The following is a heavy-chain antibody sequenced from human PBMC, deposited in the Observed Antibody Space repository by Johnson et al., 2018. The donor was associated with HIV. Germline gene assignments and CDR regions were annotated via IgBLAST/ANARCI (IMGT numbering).Heavy chain of an antibody. Sequence: QVQLVESGGGVVQPGRSLRLSCAASGFTFSNFGMHWVRQAPGKGLEWVAVISYDGSDKDYADSVKGRFTISRDSSKNTLYLQMNSLRHEDTAVYYCARDQGELRRTHAFDIWGQGTMVTVSS. V-gene: IGHV3-30*19. CDR2: ISYDGSDK. CDR1: GFTFSNFG. CDR3: ARDQGELRRTHAFDI. J-gene: IGHJ3*02. D-gene: IGHD1-14*01.